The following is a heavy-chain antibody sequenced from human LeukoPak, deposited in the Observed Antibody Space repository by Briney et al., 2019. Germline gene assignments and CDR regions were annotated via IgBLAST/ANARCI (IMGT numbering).Heavy chain of an antibody. CDR1: GFTFSSYW. J-gene: IGHJ4*02. Sequence: PGGSLRLSCAASGFTFSSYWMHWVRQAPGKGLVWVSRINSDGSSTSYADSVKGRFTISRDNAKNTLYLQMNSLRVEDTAVYYCARDVSRGYSYGEFDYWGQGTLVTVSS. D-gene: IGHD5-18*01. CDR2: INSDGSST. CDR3: ARDVSRGYSYGEFDY. V-gene: IGHV3-74*01.